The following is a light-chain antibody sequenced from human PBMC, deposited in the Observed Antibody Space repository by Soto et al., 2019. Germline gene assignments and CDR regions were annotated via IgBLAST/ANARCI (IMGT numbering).Light chain of an antibody. J-gene: IGKJ1*01. CDR3: QQYDNLPPWT. V-gene: IGKV3-15*01. CDR2: GAS. Sequence: DIVMTQSPATLSVSPGERATLSCKASQSVGTYLAWYQQKPGQAPRLLIYGASTRATGVPARFSGGGSGTEFTLTIISRQSEDFAIYHCQQYDNLPPWTFGQGTKVEIK. CDR1: QSVGTY.